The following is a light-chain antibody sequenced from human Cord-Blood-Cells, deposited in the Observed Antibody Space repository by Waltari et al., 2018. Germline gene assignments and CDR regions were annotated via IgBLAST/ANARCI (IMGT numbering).Light chain of an antibody. V-gene: IGKV1-8*01. CDR3: QQYYSYPWT. J-gene: IGKJ1*01. CDR2: AAS. Sequence: AIRMTQSPSSLSASTGDRVTITCRACQGISSYLAWSQQKPGKAPKLLIYAASTLQSGVPSRFSGSGSGTDFTLTISCLQSEDFATYYGQQYYSYPWTCGQGTKVEIK. CDR1: QGISSY.